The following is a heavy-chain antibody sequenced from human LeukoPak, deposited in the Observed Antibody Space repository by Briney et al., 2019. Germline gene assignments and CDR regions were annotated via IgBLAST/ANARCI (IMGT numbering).Heavy chain of an antibody. V-gene: IGHV1-69*01. Sequence: SVKVSCKASGGTFSSYAISWVRQAPGQGLEWMGGIIPIFGTANYAQKFQGRVTITADESTSTAYMELSSLRSDDTAVYYCARDFGYMEVMCYWGQGTLVTVSS. D-gene: IGHD1-1*01. CDR3: ARDFGYMEVMCY. J-gene: IGHJ4*02. CDR1: GGTFSSYA. CDR2: IIPIFGTA.